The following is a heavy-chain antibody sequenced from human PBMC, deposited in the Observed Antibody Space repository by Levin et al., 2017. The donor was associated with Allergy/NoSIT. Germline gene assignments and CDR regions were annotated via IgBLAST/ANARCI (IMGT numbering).Heavy chain of an antibody. J-gene: IGHJ1*01. Sequence: GGSLRLSCAASGFTFSSYSMNWVRQAPGKGLEWVSSISSSSSYIYYADSVKGRFTISRDNAKNSLYLQMNSLRAEDTAVYYCAGVEQWLASEYFQHWGQGTLVTVSS. D-gene: IGHD6-19*01. CDR2: ISSSSSYI. V-gene: IGHV3-21*01. CDR3: AGVEQWLASEYFQH. CDR1: GFTFSSYS.